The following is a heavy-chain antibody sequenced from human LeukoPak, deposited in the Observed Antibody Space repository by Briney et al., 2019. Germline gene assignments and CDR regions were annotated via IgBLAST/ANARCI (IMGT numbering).Heavy chain of an antibody. CDR3: ARATFSSGWHF. Sequence: GGSLRLSCAASGLTFSSYEMNWVRQAPGKGLEWISYIGTRGTTIYYADSVKGRFTISRDNAKNSLYLQMNSLRAGDTAVYYCARATFSSGWHFWGQGTLVTVSS. CDR2: IGTRGTTI. V-gene: IGHV3-48*03. CDR1: GLTFSSYE. J-gene: IGHJ4*02. D-gene: IGHD6-19*01.